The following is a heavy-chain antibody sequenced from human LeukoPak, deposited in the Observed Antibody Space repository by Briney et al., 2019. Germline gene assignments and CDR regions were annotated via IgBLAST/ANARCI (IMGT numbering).Heavy chain of an antibody. Sequence: SVKLSCTASGGTFTNCAISWVRQAPGQGLEWMGGIIPIFGTPNYAQKFQGRVRITTDETTITAYMDLSRLRSVDTAVYYCSSAYLKNNWNWGDVAFGIWGQGTVVTVS. J-gene: IGHJ3*02. CDR3: SSAYLKNNWNWGDVAFGI. V-gene: IGHV1-69*05. CDR1: GGTFTNCA. CDR2: IIPIFGTP. D-gene: IGHD1-7*01.